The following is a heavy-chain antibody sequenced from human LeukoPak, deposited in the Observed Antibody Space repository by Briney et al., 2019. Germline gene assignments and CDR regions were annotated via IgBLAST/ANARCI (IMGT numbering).Heavy chain of an antibody. CDR1: GFTFSNYA. J-gene: IGHJ6*02. Sequence: PGGSLRLSCVASGFTFSNYAMHWVRQAPGKGLEWVAVTSDDGNNKFYADSVKGRFAISRDNSKSTLYLQMSSLRAEDTAIYYCAKESGWITGYGLDVWGQGTTVTVSS. CDR3: AKESGWITGYGLDV. D-gene: IGHD6-19*01. V-gene: IGHV3-30*09. CDR2: TSDDGNNK.